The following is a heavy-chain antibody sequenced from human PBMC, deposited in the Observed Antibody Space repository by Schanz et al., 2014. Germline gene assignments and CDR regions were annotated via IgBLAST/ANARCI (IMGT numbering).Heavy chain of an antibody. Sequence: EGQLLESGGGLIQPGGSLRLSCAASGFTFSSYAMSWVRQAPGKGLEWVSTISASGGSTYYADSVKGRFTISRDNSENTLYLQMNSLSADDTAVFYCAKGMGYCSGGTCYDYYYYGLDVWGQGTTVNVSS. CDR1: GFTFSSYA. J-gene: IGHJ6*02. CDR3: AKGMGYCSGGTCYDYYYYGLDV. CDR2: ISASGGST. D-gene: IGHD2-15*01. V-gene: IGHV3-23*01.